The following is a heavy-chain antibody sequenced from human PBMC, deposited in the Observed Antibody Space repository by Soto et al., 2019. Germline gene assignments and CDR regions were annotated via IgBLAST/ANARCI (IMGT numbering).Heavy chain of an antibody. CDR3: AKIPTGVWGSYRSEFDY. J-gene: IGHJ4*02. CDR1: GFTFSSYA. D-gene: IGHD3-16*02. CDR2: ISGSGGST. V-gene: IGHV3-23*01. Sequence: EVQLLESGGGLVQPGGSLRLSCAASGFTFSSYAMSWVRQAPGKGLEWVSAISGSGGSTYYADSVKGRFTISRDNSKNTLYRQMNSLRAEDTAVYYCAKIPTGVWGSYRSEFDYWGQGTLVTVSS.